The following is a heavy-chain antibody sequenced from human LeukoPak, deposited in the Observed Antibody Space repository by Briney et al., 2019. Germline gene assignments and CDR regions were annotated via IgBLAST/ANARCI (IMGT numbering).Heavy chain of an antibody. CDR2: IKSISYGGTI. CDR1: GFNFNDAW. J-gene: IGHJ4*02. CDR3: TRTWPGNTCFNF. D-gene: IGHD1-7*01. V-gene: IGHV3-15*01. Sequence: GGSLRLSCATSGFNFNDAWMNWVRQAPGKGLEWLGRIKSISYGGTIDYAAPVKGRFTISRDDSKNTLYLQMDSLETEDTATYYCTRTWPGNTCFNFWGQGTLVTVSS.